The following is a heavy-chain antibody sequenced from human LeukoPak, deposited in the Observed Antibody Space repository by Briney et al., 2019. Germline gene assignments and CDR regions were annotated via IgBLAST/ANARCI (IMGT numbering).Heavy chain of an antibody. CDR3: ARGGIAAAADY. V-gene: IGHV4-34*01. CDR2: INHSGST. CDR1: GGSFSGYY. J-gene: IGHJ4*02. Sequence: PSETLSLTCAVYGGSFSGYYWSWIRQPPGKGLEWIGEINHSGSTNYNPSLKSRVTISVDTSKNQSSLKLSSVTAADTAVYYCARGGIAAAADYWGQGTLVTVSS. D-gene: IGHD6-13*01.